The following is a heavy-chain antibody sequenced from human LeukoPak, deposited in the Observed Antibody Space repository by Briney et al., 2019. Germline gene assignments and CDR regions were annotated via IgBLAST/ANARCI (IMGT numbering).Heavy chain of an antibody. CDR3: AKGLLSLYGDAYFDY. J-gene: IGHJ4*02. Sequence: GGSLRLSCVASGFTFSSYAMSWVRQAPGKGLEWVSAISGSGGSTYYADSVKGRFTISRDNSKNTLYLQMNSLRAEDTAVYYCAKGLLSLYGDAYFDYWGQGTLVTVSS. D-gene: IGHD4-17*01. CDR1: GFTFSSYA. V-gene: IGHV3-23*01. CDR2: ISGSGGST.